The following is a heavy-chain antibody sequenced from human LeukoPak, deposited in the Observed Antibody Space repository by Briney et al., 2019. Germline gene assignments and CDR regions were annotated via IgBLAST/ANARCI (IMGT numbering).Heavy chain of an antibody. CDR1: GISLSTYG. CDR2: IRFDGSTK. J-gene: IGHJ4*02. D-gene: IGHD3-16*01. CDR3: AKDSFRGRYYFDY. Sequence: PGGPLRLSCAAPGISLSTYGMPWVRQAPGQGREWVAFIRFDGSTKNYADSVKGRFTISRDNSKNTLYLQMNSLRLEDAAVYFCAKDSFRGRYYFDYWGQGTLVTVSS. V-gene: IGHV3-30*02.